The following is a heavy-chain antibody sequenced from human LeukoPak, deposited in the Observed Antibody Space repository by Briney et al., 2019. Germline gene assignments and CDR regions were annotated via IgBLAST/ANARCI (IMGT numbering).Heavy chain of an antibody. V-gene: IGHV3-30*03. Sequence: GGSLRLSCAASGFTFSSYGMHWVRQAPGKGLEWVAVISYDGSNKYYADSVKDRFTISRDNSKNTLYLQMNSLRAEDTAVYYCARDRGEMATTVFDYWGQGALVTVSS. CDR2: ISYDGSNK. CDR1: GFTFSSYG. D-gene: IGHD5-24*01. CDR3: ARDRGEMATTVFDY. J-gene: IGHJ4*02.